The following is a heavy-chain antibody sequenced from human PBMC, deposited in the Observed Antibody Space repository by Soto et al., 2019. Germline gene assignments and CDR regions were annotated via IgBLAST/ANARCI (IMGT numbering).Heavy chain of an antibody. CDR2: INAGNGNT. J-gene: IGHJ4*02. CDR3: ARAHGDYGDYEFFY. D-gene: IGHD4-17*01. Sequence: GASVKVSCKASGYTFTSYAMHWVRQAPGQRLEWMGWINAGNGNTKYSQKFQGRVTITRDTSASTAYMELSSLRSEDTAVYYCARAHGDYGDYEFFYWGQGTLVTVSS. CDR1: GYTFTSYA. V-gene: IGHV1-3*01.